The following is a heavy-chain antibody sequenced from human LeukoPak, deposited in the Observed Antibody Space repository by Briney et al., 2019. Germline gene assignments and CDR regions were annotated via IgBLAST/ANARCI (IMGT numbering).Heavy chain of an antibody. D-gene: IGHD6-13*01. CDR1: GFTFSSYS. CDR3: ARVWGIAAAGKYYFDY. Sequence: GGSLRLSCAASGFTFSSYSMNWVRQAPGKGLEWVSSISSSSSYIYYADSVKGRFTISRDNAKNSLYLQMNSLRAEDTAVYCCARVWGIAAAGKYYFDYWGQGTLVTVSS. J-gene: IGHJ4*02. CDR2: ISSSSSYI. V-gene: IGHV3-21*01.